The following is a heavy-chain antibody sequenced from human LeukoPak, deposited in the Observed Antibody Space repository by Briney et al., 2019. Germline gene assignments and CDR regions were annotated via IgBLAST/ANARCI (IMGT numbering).Heavy chain of an antibody. D-gene: IGHD3-3*01. Sequence: GGSLRLSCAASGFTFSSYAMSWVRQAPGKGLEWVSAISGSGGSTYYADSAKGRFTISRDNPKNTLYLQMNSLRAEDTAVYYCAKRGGSGYYFDYWGQGTLVTVSS. J-gene: IGHJ4*02. CDR2: ISGSGGST. CDR1: GFTFSSYA. V-gene: IGHV3-23*01. CDR3: AKRGGSGYYFDY.